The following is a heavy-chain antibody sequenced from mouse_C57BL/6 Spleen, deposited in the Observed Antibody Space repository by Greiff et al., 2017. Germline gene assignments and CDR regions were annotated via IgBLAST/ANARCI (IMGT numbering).Heavy chain of an antibody. D-gene: IGHD1-1*01. Sequence: QVQLQQSGPELVKPGASVKISCKASGYAFSSSWMNWVKQRPGKGLEWIGRIYPGDGDTNYNGKFKGKATLTADKSSSTAYIQLSSLTSEDSAVYFCARGLITTVVDWFAYWGQGTLVTVSA. CDR1: GYAFSSSW. CDR3: ARGLITTVVDWFAY. J-gene: IGHJ3*01. CDR2: IYPGDGDT. V-gene: IGHV1-82*01.